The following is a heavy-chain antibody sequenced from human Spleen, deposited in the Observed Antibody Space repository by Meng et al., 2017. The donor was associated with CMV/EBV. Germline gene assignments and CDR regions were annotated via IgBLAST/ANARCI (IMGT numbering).Heavy chain of an antibody. D-gene: IGHD3-10*01. CDR2: IVGTGGST. V-gene: IGHV3-23*01. CDR3: AKEITAIGSSLDY. J-gene: IGHJ4*02. CDR1: GFTFSSHG. Sequence: ETLSLTCAASGFTFSSHGMHWVRQAPGKGLEWVSTIVGTGGSTYYADSVRGRFTISRDNSKKTLYLQMNSLKAEDTALYYCAKEITAIGSSLDYWGQGLLVTVSS.